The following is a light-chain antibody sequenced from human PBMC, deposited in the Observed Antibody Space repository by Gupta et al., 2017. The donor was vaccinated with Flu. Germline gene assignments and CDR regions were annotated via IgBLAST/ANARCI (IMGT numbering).Light chain of an antibody. CDR1: QSVNSIY. Sequence: GTLALSPGERATLSCRASQSVNSIYFGWYQQKPGQAPRLLIYGASSRATGIPDRFRGSGSGTDFTLTITRLEPEDFAVYYCQQYGSPPFSFGPGTKVDIK. J-gene: IGKJ3*01. CDR2: GAS. CDR3: QQYGSPPFS. V-gene: IGKV3-20*01.